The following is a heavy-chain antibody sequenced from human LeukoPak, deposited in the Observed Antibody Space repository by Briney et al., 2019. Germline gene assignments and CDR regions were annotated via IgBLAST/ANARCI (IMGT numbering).Heavy chain of an antibody. CDR2: ITSSSSYI. V-gene: IGHV3-21*01. D-gene: IGHD2-15*01. J-gene: IGHJ4*02. Sequence: GGSLRLSCAASGFIFSSYSMNWVRQAPGQGLEWVSSITSSSSYIYYADSVKGRFTISRDNAEKSLYLQMNSLRADDTAVYYCASLLGSHCSGGSCYVWGQGTLVTVSS. CDR1: GFIFSSYS. CDR3: ASLLGSHCSGGSCYV.